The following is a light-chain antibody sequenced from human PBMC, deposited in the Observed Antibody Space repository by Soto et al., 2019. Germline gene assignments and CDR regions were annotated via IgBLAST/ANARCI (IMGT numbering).Light chain of an antibody. CDR2: GAS. CDR3: QQLNSYPSIT. CDR1: QGVRSY. Sequence: IQLTQSPSSLSASVGDRVTITCRASQGVRSYLAWYQQKPGQAPKLLIYGASTLQSGVPSRFSGSGSGTDFTLTTSNLQPEHFATYYCQQLNSYPSITFGPGTTVDVK. J-gene: IGKJ3*01. V-gene: IGKV1-9*01.